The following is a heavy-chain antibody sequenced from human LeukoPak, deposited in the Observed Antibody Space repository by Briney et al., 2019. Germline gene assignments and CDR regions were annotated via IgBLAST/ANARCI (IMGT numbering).Heavy chain of an antibody. J-gene: IGHJ4*02. CDR1: GFTFSSYE. D-gene: IGHD2-2*01. Sequence: GGSLRLSCAASGFTFSSYEMNWVRQAPGKGLEWVSYISESGSTIHYADSVKGRFTISRDNAKNSLYLQMNSVRAGDTAVYYCARRCSSTSCLQYWGQGTLVIVSS. CDR3: ARRCSSTSCLQY. V-gene: IGHV3-48*03. CDR2: ISESGSTI.